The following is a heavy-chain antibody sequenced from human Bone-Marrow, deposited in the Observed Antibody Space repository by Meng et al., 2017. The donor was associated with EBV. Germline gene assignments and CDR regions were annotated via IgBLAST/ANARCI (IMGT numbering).Heavy chain of an antibody. Sequence: QVQLVQSGYELKKPGASVKDSCMASGYTFTSYDINWVRQATGQGLEWMGWMKPNSGNTGYAQKFQGRVTMTRNTSISTAYMELSSLRSEDTAVYYCARGDPFYGDYVVYDYWGQGTLVTVSS. CDR3: ARGDPFYGDYVVYDY. D-gene: IGHD4-17*01. V-gene: IGHV1-8*01. CDR1: GYTFTSYD. CDR2: MKPNSGNT. J-gene: IGHJ4*02.